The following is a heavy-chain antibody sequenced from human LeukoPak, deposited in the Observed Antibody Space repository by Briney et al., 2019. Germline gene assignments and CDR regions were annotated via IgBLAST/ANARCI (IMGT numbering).Heavy chain of an antibody. Sequence: GGSLRLSCAASGFTFSTSWMTWVRQAPGKGLEWVSNINGDGSLNGHVASVKGRFTISRDNAKNSVYLQMISLRDEDTAVYYCTRDRAYGALDYWGQGTLVTVSS. V-gene: IGHV3-7*01. CDR2: INGDGSLN. CDR1: GFTFSTSW. CDR3: TRDRAYGALDY. D-gene: IGHD4/OR15-4a*01. J-gene: IGHJ4*02.